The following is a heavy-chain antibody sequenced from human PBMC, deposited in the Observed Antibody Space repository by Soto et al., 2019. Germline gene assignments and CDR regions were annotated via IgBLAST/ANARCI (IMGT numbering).Heavy chain of an antibody. V-gene: IGHV1-69*13. CDR2: IIPIFGTA. Sequence: SVKVSCKASGGTFSSYAISWVRQAPGQGLEWMGGIIPIFGTANYAQKFQGRVTITADESTSTAYMELSSLRSEDTAVYYCASLWFGELRSGYYYYGMDVWGQETTVTVSS. CDR1: GGTFSSYA. D-gene: IGHD3-10*01. CDR3: ASLWFGELRSGYYYYGMDV. J-gene: IGHJ6*02.